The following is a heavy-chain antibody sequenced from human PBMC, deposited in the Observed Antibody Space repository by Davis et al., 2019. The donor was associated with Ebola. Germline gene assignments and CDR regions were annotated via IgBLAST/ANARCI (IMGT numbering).Heavy chain of an antibody. CDR2: IRSKANSYAT. D-gene: IGHD5-12*01. J-gene: IGHJ6*02. V-gene: IGHV3-73*01. CDR1: GFTFSGSA. Sequence: GGSLRLSCAASGFTFSGSAMHWVRQASGKGLEWVGRIRSKANSYATAYAASVKGRFTISRDDSKNTAYLQMNSLRAEDTAVYYCARDLRWLRCRYYYYGMDVWGQGTTVTVSS. CDR3: ARDLRWLRCRYYYYGMDV.